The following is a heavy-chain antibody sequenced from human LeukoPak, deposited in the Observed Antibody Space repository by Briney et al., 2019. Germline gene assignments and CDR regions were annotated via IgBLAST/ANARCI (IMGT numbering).Heavy chain of an antibody. Sequence: ASVKVSCKASGYTFTGYYMHWVRQAPGQGLEWMGWINPNSGGTNYAQKFQGRVTMTRDTSISTAYMELSRLRSDDTAVYYCARALLIYDFWSDTPSWFDPWGQGTLVTVSS. J-gene: IGHJ5*02. V-gene: IGHV1-2*02. CDR2: INPNSGGT. CDR3: ARALLIYDFWSDTPSWFDP. D-gene: IGHD3-3*01. CDR1: GYTFTGYY.